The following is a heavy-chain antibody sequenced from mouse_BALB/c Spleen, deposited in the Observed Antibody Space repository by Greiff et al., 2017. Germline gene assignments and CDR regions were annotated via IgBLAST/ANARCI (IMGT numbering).Heavy chain of an antibody. J-gene: IGHJ2*01. CDR2: IYPGGGYT. CDR1: GYTFTNYW. D-gene: IGHD2-4*01. CDR3: AREGNYDYDGNYFDY. Sequence: QVQLQQSGAELVRPGTSVKISCKASGYTFTNYWLGWVKQRPGHGLEWIGDIYPGGGYTNYNEKFKGKATLTADTSSSTAYMQLSSLTSEDSAVYFCAREGNYDYDGNYFDYWGQGTTLTVSS. V-gene: IGHV1-63*02.